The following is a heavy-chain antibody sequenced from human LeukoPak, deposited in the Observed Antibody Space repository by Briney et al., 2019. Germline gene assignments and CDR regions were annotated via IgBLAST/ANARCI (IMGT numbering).Heavy chain of an antibody. J-gene: IGHJ4*02. CDR1: GFTFSSYA. D-gene: IGHD5-24*01. CDR2: ISGSGGST. V-gene: IGHV3-23*01. Sequence: GGSLRLSCAASGFTFSSYAMSWVRQAPGKGLEWVSAISGSGGSTYYADSLKGRFTISRDNSKNTLYLQMNSLRAEDTAVYYCGRVGDGYNDNYWGQGTLVTVSS. CDR3: GRVGDGYNDNY.